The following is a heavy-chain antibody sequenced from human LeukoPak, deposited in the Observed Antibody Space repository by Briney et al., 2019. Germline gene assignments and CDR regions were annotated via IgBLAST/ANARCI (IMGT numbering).Heavy chain of an antibody. CDR3: VRGRGGLGIYQFEF. V-gene: IGHV4-38-2*02. D-gene: IGHD3/OR15-3a*01. CDR1: GYSISSGYY. Sequence: PSETLSPTYTVSGYSISSGYYWGWVRQPPGKGLQWIGSIFRSWTTYYSPTLRRRLSMSLDTSKNQFSLKLTSVTATDTAVYYCVRGRGGLGIYQFEFWGQGALVIVPS. CDR2: IFRSWTT. J-gene: IGHJ4*02.